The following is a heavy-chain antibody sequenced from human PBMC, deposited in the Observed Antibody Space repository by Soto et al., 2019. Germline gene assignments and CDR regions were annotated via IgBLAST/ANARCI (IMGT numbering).Heavy chain of an antibody. CDR1: GFSFSDYG. CDR3: ARRRSTVTTAWFYHAMDV. Sequence: ESGGGVVQPGTSLRLSCAASGFSFSDYGMHWVRQAPGKGLDWVAVIWFDGSNKYYAESVKGRFTISRDNSKNTVDLQMDRLRADDTAVYYCARRRSTVTTAWFYHAMDVWGQGTTVTVSS. V-gene: IGHV3-33*01. CDR2: IWFDGSNK. D-gene: IGHD4-17*01. J-gene: IGHJ6*02.